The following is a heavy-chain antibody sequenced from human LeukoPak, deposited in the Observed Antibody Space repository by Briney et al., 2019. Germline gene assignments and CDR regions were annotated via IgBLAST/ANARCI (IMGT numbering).Heavy chain of an antibody. J-gene: IGHJ4*02. CDR2: IYHSGST. CDR3: ARIGYYVAYYFDY. V-gene: IGHV4-38-2*02. CDR1: GYSISSGYY. Sequence: PSETLSLTCTVSGYSISSGYYWGWIRQPPGKGLEWIGSIYHSGSTYYNPSLKSRVTISVDTSKNQFSLKLSSVTAADTAVYYCARIGYYVAYYFDYWGQGTLSPSPQ. D-gene: IGHD3-22*01.